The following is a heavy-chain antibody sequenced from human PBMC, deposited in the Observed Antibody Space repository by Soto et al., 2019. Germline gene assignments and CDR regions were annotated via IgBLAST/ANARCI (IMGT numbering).Heavy chain of an antibody. Sequence: QVQLVESGGGVVQPGRSLRLSCAASGFTFRSYGMHWVRQAPGKGLEWVAVISYDGSDRYYADSVKCRFTISRDNSKNPLYLQMNSLRAEDTAVYYCAKVSSDRGYYFYGMDVWGQGTTVTVSS. CDR1: GFTFRSYG. CDR2: ISYDGSDR. CDR3: AKVSSDRGYYFYGMDV. D-gene: IGHD3-10*01. V-gene: IGHV3-30*18. J-gene: IGHJ6*02.